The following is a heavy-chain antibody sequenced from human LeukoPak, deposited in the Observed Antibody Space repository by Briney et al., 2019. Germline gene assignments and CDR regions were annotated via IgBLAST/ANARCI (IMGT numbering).Heavy chain of an antibody. CDR3: ARAHGGYSYGYYFDY. D-gene: IGHD5-18*01. Sequence: PGGSLRLSCAASGFTFSSYGMHWVRQAPGKGLEWVAVISYDGSNKYYADSVKGRFTISRDNSKNTLYLQMNSLRAEDTAVYYCARAHGGYSYGYYFDYWGQGTLVTVSS. CDR2: ISYDGSNK. V-gene: IGHV3-30*03. J-gene: IGHJ4*02. CDR1: GFTFSSYG.